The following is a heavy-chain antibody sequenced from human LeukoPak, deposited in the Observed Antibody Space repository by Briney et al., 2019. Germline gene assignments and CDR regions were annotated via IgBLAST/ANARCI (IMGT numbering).Heavy chain of an antibody. CDR1: GFTFSSYS. D-gene: IGHD6-6*01. Sequence: GGSLRLSCAASGFTFSSYSMNWVRQAPGKGLEWVSSISSSSSYIYYADSVKGRFTISRENAKNSLYLQMNSLRAEDTAVYYCARDREFDSSGIDYWGQGTLVTVSS. CDR3: ARDREFDSSGIDY. V-gene: IGHV3-21*01. CDR2: ISSSSSYI. J-gene: IGHJ4*02.